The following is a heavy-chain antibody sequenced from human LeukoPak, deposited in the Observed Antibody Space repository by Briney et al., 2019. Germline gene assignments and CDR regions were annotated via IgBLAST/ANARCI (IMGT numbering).Heavy chain of an antibody. Sequence: ASVKVSCKASGYTFTSYGISWVRQAPGQGLEWMGWISAYNGNTNYAQKLQGRVTMTTDTSTSTAYMELRSLRSDDTAVYYCARDQGYCGGDCYWDYYYGMDVWGQGTTATVSS. D-gene: IGHD2-21*02. CDR2: ISAYNGNT. V-gene: IGHV1-18*01. CDR3: ARDQGYCGGDCYWDYYYGMDV. CDR1: GYTFTSYG. J-gene: IGHJ6*02.